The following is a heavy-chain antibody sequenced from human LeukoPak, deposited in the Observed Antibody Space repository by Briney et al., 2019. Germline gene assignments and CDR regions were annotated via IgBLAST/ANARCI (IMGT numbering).Heavy chain of an antibody. V-gene: IGHV1-18*04. CDR3: ARLLYSSGWYVVGYYYYGMDV. CDR2: ISAYNGNT. Sequence: ASVKVSCKASGYTFTGYYMHWVRQAPGQGLEWMGWISAYNGNTNYAQKLQGRVTMTTDTSTSTAYMELRSLRSDDTAVYYCARLLYSSGWYVVGYYYYGMDVWGQGTTVTVSS. J-gene: IGHJ6*02. CDR1: GYTFTGYY. D-gene: IGHD6-19*01.